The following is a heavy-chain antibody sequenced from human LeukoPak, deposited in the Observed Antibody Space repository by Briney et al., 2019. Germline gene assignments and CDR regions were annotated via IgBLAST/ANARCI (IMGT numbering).Heavy chain of an antibody. D-gene: IGHD2-2*01. J-gene: IGHJ3*02. CDR1: GFTFSSYA. CDR3: AKAIVVVPAVRRDLRAFDI. V-gene: IGHV3-23*01. Sequence: GGPLRLSCAASGFTFSSYAMSWVRQAPGKGLEWVSAISGSGGSTYYADSVKGRFTISRDNSKNTLYLQMNSLRAEDTAVYYCAKAIVVVPAVRRDLRAFDIWGQGTMVTVSS. CDR2: ISGSGGST.